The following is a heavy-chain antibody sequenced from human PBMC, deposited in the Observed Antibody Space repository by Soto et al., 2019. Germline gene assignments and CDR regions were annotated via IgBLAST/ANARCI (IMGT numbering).Heavy chain of an antibody. V-gene: IGHV4-4*02. D-gene: IGHD3-10*01. Sequence: PSETLSLTCAVSGGSISSSNCWSWVRQPPGKGLDWIGEIHHSGSTNYNPSLKSRVTISVDTSKNQFSLKLSSVTAADTAVYYCARVWGGAFDIWGQGTTVTVSS. CDR2: IHHSGST. CDR3: ARVWGGAFDI. J-gene: IGHJ3*02. CDR1: GGSISSSNC.